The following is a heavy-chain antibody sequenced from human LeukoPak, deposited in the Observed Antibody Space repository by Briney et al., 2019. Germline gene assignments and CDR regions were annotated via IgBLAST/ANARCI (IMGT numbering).Heavy chain of an antibody. V-gene: IGHV3-23*01. J-gene: IGHJ4*02. CDR3: AKAHSIAVAAMRSDFDC. CDR1: GFTFSSYA. D-gene: IGHD6-19*01. Sequence: GGSLRLSCAASGFTFSSYAMSWVRQAPGKGLKWVSAISGSGGSTYYADSVKGRFTISRDNSKNTLYLQMNSLRAEDTAVYYCAKAHSIAVAAMRSDFDCWGQGTLVTDCS. CDR2: ISGSGGST.